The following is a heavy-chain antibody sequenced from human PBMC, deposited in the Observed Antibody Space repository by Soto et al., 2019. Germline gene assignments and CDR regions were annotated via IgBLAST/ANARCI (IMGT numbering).Heavy chain of an antibody. J-gene: IGHJ4*02. V-gene: IGHV4-30-4*01. CDR1: GGSISSGDYY. Sequence: QVQLQESGPGLVKPSQTLSLTCTVSGGSISSGDYYWSWIRQPPGKGLEWIGYIYYSGSTYYNPSPKXXVTMSVDTSXNXXXLXXSSVTAADTAVYYCASRGTTTDCSGGSCYARGFDYWGQGTLVTVSS. CDR2: IYYSGST. CDR3: ASRGTTTDCSGGSCYARGFDY. D-gene: IGHD2-15*01.